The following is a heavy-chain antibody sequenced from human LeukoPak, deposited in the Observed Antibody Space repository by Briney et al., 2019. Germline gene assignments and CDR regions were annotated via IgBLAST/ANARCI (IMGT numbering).Heavy chain of an antibody. V-gene: IGHV3-11*01. CDR3: AGYHWNSGVVY. D-gene: IGHD1-7*01. Sequence: TLACAAAGITLVENAVGCIRQTKKQGREWASYISRRGYAIGYGESVEGRFSISRDHAKNPPYLQMNSLRAEDTAVYYCAGYHWNSGVVYWGQGTLVTVSS. CDR2: ISRRGYAI. J-gene: IGHJ4*02. CDR1: GITLVENA.